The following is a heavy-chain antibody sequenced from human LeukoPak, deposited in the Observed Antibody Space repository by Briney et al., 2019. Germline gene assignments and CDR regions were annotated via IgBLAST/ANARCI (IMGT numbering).Heavy chain of an antibody. CDR3: ATAVGIAARPDLKNWFDP. V-gene: IGHV1-24*01. D-gene: IGHD6-6*01. Sequence: ASVKVPCKVSIHTLTELSMHWVRHAPGKGREWVGGFDPEDGETIYAQKFQGRVTMTEDTSTDTAYMELSSLRSEDTAVYYCATAVGIAARPDLKNWFDPWGQGTLVTVSS. CDR2: FDPEDGET. J-gene: IGHJ5*02. CDR1: IHTLTELS.